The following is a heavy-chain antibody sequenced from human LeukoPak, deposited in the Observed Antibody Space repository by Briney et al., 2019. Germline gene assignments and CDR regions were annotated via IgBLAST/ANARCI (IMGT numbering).Heavy chain of an antibody. D-gene: IGHD3-10*01. V-gene: IGHV3-49*04. Sequence: GGSLRLSCTASGFTFGDYGLSWVRQAPGKGLEWVGFIRSKAYGGTTEYAASVKGRFTISRDDSKNSLYLQMNSLKTEDTAVYYCASLYGSGKRWVDPWGQGTLVTVSS. CDR1: GFTFGDYG. J-gene: IGHJ5*02. CDR2: IRSKAYGGTT. CDR3: ASLYGSGKRWVDP.